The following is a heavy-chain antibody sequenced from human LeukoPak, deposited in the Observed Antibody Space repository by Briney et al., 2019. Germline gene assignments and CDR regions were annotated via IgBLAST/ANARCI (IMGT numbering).Heavy chain of an antibody. Sequence: SETLSLTCTVSGGSISSGGNSWSWLRQLPGKGLEWLGYIYYVGNTNYNPSLKSRLSMSVDTSKNQFSLSLTSVTAADTAVYYCARRENGDYPSNFDYWGQGTLVTVSS. CDR3: ARRENGDYPSNFDY. V-gene: IGHV4-31*03. D-gene: IGHD4-17*01. J-gene: IGHJ4*02. CDR2: IYYVGNT. CDR1: GGSISSGGNS.